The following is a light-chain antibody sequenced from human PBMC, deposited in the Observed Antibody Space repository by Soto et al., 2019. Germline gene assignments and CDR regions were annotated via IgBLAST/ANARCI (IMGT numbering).Light chain of an antibody. CDR2: SKN. V-gene: IGLV1-44*01. CDR3: AAWDDSLNGVV. Sequence: QSVLTQSPSASGTPGQRVTISCSGSSSNIGSNTVNWYQQLPGTAPKLLIYSKNQRPSGVPDRFSGSKSGTSASLAISGLQSEDEADYYCAAWDDSLNGVVFGGGTKLTVL. CDR1: SSNIGSNT. J-gene: IGLJ2*01.